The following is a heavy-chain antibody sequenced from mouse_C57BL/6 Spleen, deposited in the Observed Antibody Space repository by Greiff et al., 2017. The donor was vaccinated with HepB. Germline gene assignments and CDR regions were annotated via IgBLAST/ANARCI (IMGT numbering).Heavy chain of an antibody. V-gene: IGHV5-6*01. J-gene: IGHJ1*03. CDR2: ISSGGSYT. Sequence: EVQGVESGGDLVKPGGSLKLSCAASGFTFSSYGMSWVRQTPDKRLEWVATISSGGSYTYYPDSVKGRFTISRDNAKNTLYLQMSSLKSEDTAMYYCARRDGSAWYFDVWGTGTTVTVSS. CDR3: ARRDGSAWYFDV. CDR1: GFTFSSYG. D-gene: IGHD1-1*01.